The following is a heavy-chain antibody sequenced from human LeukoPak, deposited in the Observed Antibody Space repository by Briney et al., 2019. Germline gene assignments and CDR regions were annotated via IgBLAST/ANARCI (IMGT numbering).Heavy chain of an antibody. CDR3: ARGSIVVVPAAIGRGYFDY. CDR1: GFTFSGYA. Sequence: GGSLRLSCAASGFTFSGYALHWVRQAPGKGLEWVAVISYDGSNKYYADSVTGRFTISRDNSKNTLYLQMNSLRAEDTAVYYCARGSIVVVPAAIGRGYFDYWGQGTLVTVSS. D-gene: IGHD2-2*01. V-gene: IGHV3-30-3*01. CDR2: ISYDGSNK. J-gene: IGHJ4*02.